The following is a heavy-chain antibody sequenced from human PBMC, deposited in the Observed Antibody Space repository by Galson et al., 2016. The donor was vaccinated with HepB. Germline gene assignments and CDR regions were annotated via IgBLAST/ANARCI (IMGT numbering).Heavy chain of an antibody. Sequence: LRLSCAASGFAFSSFALSWVRQAPGKGMEWVSAITSGGGTTYYADSVRGRFTISRDNSKNTLFLQMNNLAADDTAVYYCAKRNSYDNGGRYFDFWGQGTLVTVSS. CDR1: GFAFSSFA. D-gene: IGHD3-22*01. CDR3: AKRNSYDNGGRYFDF. V-gene: IGHV3-23*01. CDR2: ITSGGGTT. J-gene: IGHJ4*02.